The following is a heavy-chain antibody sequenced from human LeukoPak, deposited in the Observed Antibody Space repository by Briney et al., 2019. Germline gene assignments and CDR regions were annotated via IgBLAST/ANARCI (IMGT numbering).Heavy chain of an antibody. CDR1: GYTFTSYG. Sequence: ASVKVSCKASGYTFTSYGISWVRQAPGQGLGWMGWISAYNGNTNYAQKLQGRVTMTTDTSTSTAYMELRSLRSDDTAVYYCARDRDDILTGYWRMTPFDYWGQGTLVTVSS. D-gene: IGHD3-9*01. CDR3: ARDRDDILTGYWRMTPFDY. V-gene: IGHV1-18*01. J-gene: IGHJ4*02. CDR2: ISAYNGNT.